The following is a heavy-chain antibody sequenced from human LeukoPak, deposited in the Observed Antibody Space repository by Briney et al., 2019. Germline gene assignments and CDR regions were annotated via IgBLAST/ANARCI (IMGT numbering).Heavy chain of an antibody. CDR3: ARDRPADY. Sequence: GGSLRLSCAASGFTFSNYAMNWVRQAPAKGLEWVAVISYDGDNYYYADSVKGRFTISRDNSKNTLYLQMNSLRAEDTAVYYCARDRPADYWGQGTLVSVSS. V-gene: IGHV3-30-3*01. CDR2: ISYDGDNY. CDR1: GFTFSNYA. J-gene: IGHJ4*02.